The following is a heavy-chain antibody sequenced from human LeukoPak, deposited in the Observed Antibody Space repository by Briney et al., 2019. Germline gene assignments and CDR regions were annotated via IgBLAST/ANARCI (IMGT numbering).Heavy chain of an antibody. CDR3: ARDNSGYDYTFDY. Sequence: GASVKVSCKASGYTFTSYDINWVRQATGQGLEWMGWINPNSGGTNYAQKFQGRVTMTRDTSISTAYMELSRLRSDDTAVYYCARDNSGYDYTFDYWGQGTLVTVSS. V-gene: IGHV1-2*02. CDR2: INPNSGGT. D-gene: IGHD5-12*01. J-gene: IGHJ4*02. CDR1: GYTFTSYD.